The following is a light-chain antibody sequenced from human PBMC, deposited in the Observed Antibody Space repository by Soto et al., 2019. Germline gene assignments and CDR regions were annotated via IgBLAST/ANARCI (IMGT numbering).Light chain of an antibody. Sequence: QSVLTQPPSASGTPGQRVTISCSGSSSNIGSNYVYWYQQLPGTAPKLLIYRNNQRPSGVPYRFSGSKSGTSASLAIIGLRSDDEADYYCAAWDDSLSGVVFGGGTKLTVL. CDR3: AAWDDSLSGVV. CDR1: SSNIGSNY. J-gene: IGLJ2*01. V-gene: IGLV1-47*01. CDR2: RNN.